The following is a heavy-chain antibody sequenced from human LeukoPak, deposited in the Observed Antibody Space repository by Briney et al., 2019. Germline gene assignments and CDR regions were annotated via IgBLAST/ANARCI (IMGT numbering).Heavy chain of an antibody. V-gene: IGHV1-2*02. CDR2: INPNSGGT. CDR1: GYTFTGYY. J-gene: IGHJ4*02. D-gene: IGHD3-22*01. Sequence: GASVKVSCKASGYTFTGYYMHWVRQAPGQGLEWMGWINPNSGGTNYAQKFQGRVTMTRDTSISTAYMELSRLRSDDTAVYYCVRALVYYDSSGYYGYWGQGTLVTVSS. CDR3: VRALVYYDSSGYYGY.